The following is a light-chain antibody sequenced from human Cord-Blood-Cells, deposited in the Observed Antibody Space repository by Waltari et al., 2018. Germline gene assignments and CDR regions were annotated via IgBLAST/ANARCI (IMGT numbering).Light chain of an antibody. CDR2: GAS. CDR1: QSVSSSY. J-gene: IGKJ2*01. Sequence: IVLTQSPGTLSLSPGERATLSCRASQSVSSSYLAWYQQKPGQAPRLLIYGASSRATGIPDRFSGSGSGTDFTLTISRLEPEDFAVYDCQQYGSSPYTFGQGTKLEIK. CDR3: QQYGSSPYT. V-gene: IGKV3-20*01.